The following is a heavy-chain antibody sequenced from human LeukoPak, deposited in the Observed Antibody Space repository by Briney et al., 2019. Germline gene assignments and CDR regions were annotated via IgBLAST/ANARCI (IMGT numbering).Heavy chain of an antibody. Sequence: ASVKVSCKASGYTFTDYHINWVRQAPGQGLEWMGWINPNSGGTNYAQKFQGRVTMTRDTSISTAYMELSRLRSDDTAVYYCARMPGIAVAGTAYWGQGTLVTVSS. CDR3: ARMPGIAVAGTAY. CDR1: GYTFTDYH. V-gene: IGHV1-2*02. J-gene: IGHJ4*02. CDR2: INPNSGGT. D-gene: IGHD6-19*01.